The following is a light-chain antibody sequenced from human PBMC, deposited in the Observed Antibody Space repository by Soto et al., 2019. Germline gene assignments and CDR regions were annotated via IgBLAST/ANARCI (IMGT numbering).Light chain of an antibody. J-gene: IGKJ4*01. CDR2: GAS. CDR1: QSVSSSY. CDR3: QQYGSSPT. V-gene: IGKV3-20*01. Sequence: EIVLTQSPGTLSLSPGERATLSCRASQSVSSSYLAWYQQKPGQAPRLLIYGASSRATGIPDRFSGSGSGTDFTLTISRLEPEECAVYYCQQYGSSPTFGGGTKVEIK.